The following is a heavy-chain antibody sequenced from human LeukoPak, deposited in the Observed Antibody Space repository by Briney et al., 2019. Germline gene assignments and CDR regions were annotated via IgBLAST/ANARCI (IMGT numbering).Heavy chain of an antibody. CDR2: IHPGEYER. D-gene: IGHD6-25*01. Sequence: GESLKISCRGSGYSFTTYWIGWVRQMPGKGLEWMGVIHPGEYERRYSPSFEGQVTISADKSISTAYMQWSSLKASDTAMYYCARRTDSGWKWFDPWGQGTLVTVSS. V-gene: IGHV5-51*01. J-gene: IGHJ5*02. CDR1: GYSFTTYW. CDR3: ARRTDSGWKWFDP.